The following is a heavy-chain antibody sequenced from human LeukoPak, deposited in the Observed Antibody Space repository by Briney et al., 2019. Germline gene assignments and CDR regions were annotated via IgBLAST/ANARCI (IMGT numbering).Heavy chain of an antibody. D-gene: IGHD1-26*01. CDR1: GGSFSGYY. CDR2: IYYSGST. CDR3: ARHDSLGSSYAFDI. J-gene: IGHJ3*02. Sequence: KPSETLSLTCAVYGGSFSGYYWSWIRQPPGKGLEWIGYIYYSGSTNYNPSLKSRVTISVDTSKNQFSLKLSSVTAADTAVYYCARHDSLGSSYAFDIWGQGTMVTVSS. V-gene: IGHV4-59*08.